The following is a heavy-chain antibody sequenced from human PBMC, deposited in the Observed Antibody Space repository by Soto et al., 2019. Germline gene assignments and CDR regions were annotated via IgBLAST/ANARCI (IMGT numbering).Heavy chain of an antibody. Sequence: TSETLSLTCTVSGDSISSGGYYWSWIRQHPGNGLEWIGYIYYSGSTHYNASLKSRVTVSIDTSKNQFSLKLNSVTAADTAVYYCARSGHYDSSGHYFDSWGQGTLVTVSS. J-gene: IGHJ4*02. CDR2: IYYSGST. D-gene: IGHD3-22*01. CDR1: GDSISSGGYY. V-gene: IGHV4-31*03. CDR3: ARSGHYDSSGHYFDS.